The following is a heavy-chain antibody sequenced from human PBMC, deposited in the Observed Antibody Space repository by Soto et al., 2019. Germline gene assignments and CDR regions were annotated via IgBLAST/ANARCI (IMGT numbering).Heavy chain of an antibody. CDR3: ARPEDTAGHYAMDV. CDR2: IYPGDSDI. J-gene: IGHJ6*02. V-gene: IGHV5-51*01. Sequence: GESLKISCKGSGYRFTSYWIGWVRQMPGKGLEWMGIIYPGDSDIRYSPSFQGQVTISADKSIGTAYLQWSSLKASDTAMYYCARPEDTAGHYAMDVWGQGTTVTVSS. CDR1: GYRFTSYW. D-gene: IGHD2-2*02.